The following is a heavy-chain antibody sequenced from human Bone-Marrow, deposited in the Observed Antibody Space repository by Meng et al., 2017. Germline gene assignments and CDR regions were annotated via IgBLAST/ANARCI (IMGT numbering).Heavy chain of an antibody. J-gene: IGHJ5*02. CDR3: ARDGSVTTYYDFWSGRYKNWFDP. V-gene: IGHV3-30*01. CDR1: GFTFSSYA. CDR2: ISYDGSNK. D-gene: IGHD3-3*01. Sequence: GESLKISCAASGFTFSSYAMHWVRQAPGKGLEGVAVISYDGSNKYYADSVKGRFTISRDNSKNTLYLQMNSLRAEDTAVYYCARDGSVTTYYDFWSGRYKNWFDPWGQGTLVTVSS.